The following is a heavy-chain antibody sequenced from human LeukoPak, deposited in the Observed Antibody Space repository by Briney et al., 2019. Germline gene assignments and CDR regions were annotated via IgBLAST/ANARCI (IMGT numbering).Heavy chain of an antibody. CDR2: IYYSGST. D-gene: IGHD7-27*01. J-gene: IGHJ4*02. CDR3: ARRPTGDPKFDY. V-gene: IGHV4-61*01. Sequence: KPSETLSLTCTVSGGSVSSGSYYWSWIRQPPGKGLEWIGYIYYSGSTNYNPSLKSRVTISVDTSKNRFSLKLSTVTAADTAVYYCARRPTGDPKFDYWGQGTLVTVSS. CDR1: GGSVSSGSYY.